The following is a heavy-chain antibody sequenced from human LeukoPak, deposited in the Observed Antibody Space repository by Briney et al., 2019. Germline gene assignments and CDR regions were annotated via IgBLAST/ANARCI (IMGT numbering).Heavy chain of an antibody. Sequence: GGFLRLSCAAPGFTFNSYAMYWVRQAPGKGLEWVSGIFGSGGSAHYADSVKGRFTIFRDNSKNTVYLQMNSLRAEDTAVYYCAKTTTGYSSGRYPGWPVDYWGREPWSPSPQ. J-gene: IGHJ4*02. D-gene: IGHD6-19*01. CDR2: IFGSGGSA. V-gene: IGHV3-23*01. CDR3: AKTTTGYSSGRYPGWPVDY. CDR1: GFTFNSYA.